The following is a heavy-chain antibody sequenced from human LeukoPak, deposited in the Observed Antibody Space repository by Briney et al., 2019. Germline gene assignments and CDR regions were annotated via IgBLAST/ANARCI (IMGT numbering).Heavy chain of an antibody. D-gene: IGHD2-2*01. CDR2: LTGSGGST. CDR1: GFTLCSLP. Sequence: GGPLRLSRAASGFTLCSLPMSWVPPAPGKGLEWVSALTGSGGSTYYADSVKGQFTISRDDSKYTLYLQMNSLRAEDTDVYYCAKDHAVFQYRDQLPHFDYWGQGTLVTVSS. V-gene: IGHV3-23*01. CDR3: AKDHAVFQYRDQLPHFDY. J-gene: IGHJ4*02.